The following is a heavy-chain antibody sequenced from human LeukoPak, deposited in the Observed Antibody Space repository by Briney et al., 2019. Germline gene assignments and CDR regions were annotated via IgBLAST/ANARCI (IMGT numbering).Heavy chain of an antibody. CDR3: ARGGVLNWFDP. J-gene: IGHJ5*02. CDR2: IYYSGST. V-gene: IGHV4-59*01. Sequence: ASETLSLTCTVSGGSISSYYWSWIRQPPGKGLEWIGYIYYSGSTNYNPSLKSRVTISVDTSKNQFSLKLSSVAAADTAVYYCARGGVLNWFDPWGQRTLVTVSS. D-gene: IGHD1-26*01. CDR1: GGSISSYY.